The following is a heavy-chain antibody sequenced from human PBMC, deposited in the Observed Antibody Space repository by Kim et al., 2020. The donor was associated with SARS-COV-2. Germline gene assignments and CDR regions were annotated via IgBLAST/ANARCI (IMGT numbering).Heavy chain of an antibody. J-gene: IGHJ4*02. V-gene: IGHV3-23*01. CDR3: AKRNYYDASGYYGHFDY. Sequence: VKGRFTISRDNSKSTLHLQVNSLRVEDTAVYYCAKRNYYDASGYYGHFDYWGQGTLVTVSS. D-gene: IGHD3-22*01.